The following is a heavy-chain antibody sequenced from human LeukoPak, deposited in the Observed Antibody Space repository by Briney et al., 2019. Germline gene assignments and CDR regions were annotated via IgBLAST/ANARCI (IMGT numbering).Heavy chain of an antibody. J-gene: IGHJ4*02. CDR3: AKDFGSYYDSSGPDY. CDR1: GFTFSSYE. V-gene: IGHV3-48*03. CDR2: ISRSGSTI. Sequence: GGSLRLSCAASGFTFSSYEMNWVRQAPGKGLEWVSYISRSGSTIYYADSVKGRFTISRDNAKNSLYLQMISPRAEETAMYYCAKDFGSYYDSSGPDYWGQGALVTVSS. D-gene: IGHD3-22*01.